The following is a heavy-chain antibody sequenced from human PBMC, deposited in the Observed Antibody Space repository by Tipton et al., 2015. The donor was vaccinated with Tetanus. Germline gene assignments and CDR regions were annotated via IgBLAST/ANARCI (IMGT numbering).Heavy chain of an antibody. CDR1: GFTSRTYW. D-gene: IGHD5-12*01. J-gene: IGHJ3*01. CDR3: ARDVPYSGRGGFDF. Sequence: SLRLSCAASGFTSRTYWMNWIRQAPGKGLAWVSRIRSDGSNTIYADSVKGRFTISRDNAKNLMYLQMRSLRGEDTAVYYCARDVPYSGRGGFDFWGQGTMVTVSS. CDR2: IRSDGSNT. V-gene: IGHV3-74*01.